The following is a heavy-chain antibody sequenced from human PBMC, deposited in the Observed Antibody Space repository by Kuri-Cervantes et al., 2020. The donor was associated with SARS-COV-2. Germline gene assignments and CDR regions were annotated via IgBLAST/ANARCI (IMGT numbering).Heavy chain of an antibody. V-gene: IGHV1-18*01. CDR2: ISAYNGNT. Sequence: ASVKVSCKASGYTFTSYGISWVRQAPGQGLEWMGWISAYNGNTNYAQKLQGRVTMTTDTSTSTAYMELSSLRSEDTAMYYCSTLTGYYRHDAFNMWGQGTMVTVSS. D-gene: IGHD3-9*01. CDR1: GYTFTSYG. CDR3: STLTGYYRHDAFNM. J-gene: IGHJ3*02.